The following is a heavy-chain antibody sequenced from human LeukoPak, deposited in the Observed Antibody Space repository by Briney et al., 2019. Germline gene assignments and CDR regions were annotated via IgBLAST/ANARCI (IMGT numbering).Heavy chain of an antibody. D-gene: IGHD3-16*01. CDR2: ISYDGSNK. CDR1: GFTFSSYG. V-gene: IGHV3-30*18. J-gene: IGHJ4*02. CDR3: AKDYDGVGDY. Sequence: GRSLRLSCAASGFTFSSYGMHWVRQAPGKGPEWVAVISYDGSNKYYADSVKGRFTISRDNSKNTLYLQMNSLRAEDTAVYYCAKDYDGVGDYWGQGTLVTVSS.